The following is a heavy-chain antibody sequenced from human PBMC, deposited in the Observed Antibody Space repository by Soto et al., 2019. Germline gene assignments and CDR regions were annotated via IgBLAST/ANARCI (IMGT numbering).Heavy chain of an antibody. V-gene: IGHV4-31*03. CDR2: IYYSGRT. CDR3: ARDTHSSGYRYFDD. D-gene: IGHD3-22*01. Sequence: QVQLQESGPGLVKPSQTLSLTCTVSGGSISSGGYYWSWIRQHPGKGLEWIGYIYYSGRTYYNPSLKSRVTISVDTSKNQFSLKLSSVTAADTAVYYCARDTHSSGYRYFDDWGQGTLVTVSS. J-gene: IGHJ4*02. CDR1: GGSISSGGYY.